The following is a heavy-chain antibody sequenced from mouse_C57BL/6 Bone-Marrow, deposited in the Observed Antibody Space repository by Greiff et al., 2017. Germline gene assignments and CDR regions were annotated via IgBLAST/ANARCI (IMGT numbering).Heavy chain of an antibody. CDR3: ARRNRRIEPFAY. J-gene: IGHJ3*01. V-gene: IGHV1-64*01. CDR2: IHPTSGST. D-gene: IGHD5-2*01. CDR1: GYTFTSYW. Sequence: VQLQQSGAELVKPGASVKLSCKASGYTFTSYWMHWVKQRPGQGLEWIGMIHPTSGSTNYNEKFKSKATLTVDKSSSTAYMQLSSLTSEDSAVYYFARRNRRIEPFAYWGQGTLVTVSA.